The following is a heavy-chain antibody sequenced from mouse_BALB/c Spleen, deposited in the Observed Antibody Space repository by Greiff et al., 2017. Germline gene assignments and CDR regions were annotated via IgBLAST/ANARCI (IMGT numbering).Heavy chain of an antibody. V-gene: IGHV1-4*02. CDR3: ARDITTVVGY. J-gene: IGHJ2*01. CDR1: GYTFTSYT. D-gene: IGHD1-1*01. CDR2: INPSSGYT. Sequence: QVQLQQSAAELARPGASVKMSCKASGYTFTSYTMHWVKQRPGQGLEWIGYINPSSGYTEYNQKFKDKTTLTADKSSSTAYMQLSSLTSEDSAVYYCARDITTVVGYWGQGTTLTVSS.